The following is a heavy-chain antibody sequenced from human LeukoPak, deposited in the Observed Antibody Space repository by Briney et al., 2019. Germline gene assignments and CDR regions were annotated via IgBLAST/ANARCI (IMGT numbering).Heavy chain of an antibody. CDR3: ASHKFWSAHGWFDP. Sequence: GASVKVSCKVSGYTITELSMHWVRQAPGKGLEWMGGFDPEDGETIYAQKFQGRVTMTEDTSTDTAYMELSRLRSDDTAVYYCASHKFWSAHGWFDPWGQGTLVTVSS. CDR2: FDPEDGET. J-gene: IGHJ5*02. V-gene: IGHV1-24*01. CDR1: GYTITELS. D-gene: IGHD3-3*01.